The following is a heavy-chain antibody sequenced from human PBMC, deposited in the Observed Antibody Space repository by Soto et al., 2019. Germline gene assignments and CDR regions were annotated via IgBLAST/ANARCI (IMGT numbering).Heavy chain of an antibody. D-gene: IGHD5-18*01. J-gene: IGHJ6*02. V-gene: IGHV1-69*12. Sequence: QVQLVQSGAEVKKPGSSVKVSSKASGGTFSSYAISWVRQAPGQGLEWMGGINPIFGTANYAQKFRGRVTITADESTSTAYMELSSLRSEDTAVYYCARGRGYSYGHYYYYGMDVWGQGTTVTVSS. CDR3: ARGRGYSYGHYYYYGMDV. CDR1: GGTFSSYA. CDR2: INPIFGTA.